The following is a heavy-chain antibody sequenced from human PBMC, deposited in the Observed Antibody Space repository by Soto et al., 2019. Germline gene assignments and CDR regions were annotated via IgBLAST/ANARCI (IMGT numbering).Heavy chain of an antibody. J-gene: IGHJ5*02. CDR1: GYTFIANY. D-gene: IGHD1-26*01. V-gene: IGHV1-2*02. CDR3: ARGVGTSSFDP. Sequence: QVQLVQSGAEVKTPGASVRVSCNPSGYTFIANYLHWVRQAPGQGLEWMAWISPSSGDAKYAQSFQGRVTLTRDASISTAYMEMSSLRSDDTAVYYCARGVGTSSFDPGGQGTLVTVSS. CDR2: ISPSSGDA.